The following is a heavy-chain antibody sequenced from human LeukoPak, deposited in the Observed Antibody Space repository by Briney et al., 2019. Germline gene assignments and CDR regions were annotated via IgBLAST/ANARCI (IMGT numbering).Heavy chain of an antibody. CDR2: ISSSSTTI. CDR1: GFTFSSYS. V-gene: IGHV3-48*01. D-gene: IGHD3-9*01. J-gene: IGHJ4*02. Sequence: PGGSPRLSCTASGFTFSSYSINWVRQAPGKGLEWVSYISSSSTTIKYADSVQGRFTISRDNAKNSLYLQMDSLSVEDTAVYYCARETGYIDYWGQGTLVTVSS. CDR3: ARETGYIDY.